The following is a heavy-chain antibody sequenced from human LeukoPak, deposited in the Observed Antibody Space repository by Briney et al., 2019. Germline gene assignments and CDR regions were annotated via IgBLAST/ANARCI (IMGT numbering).Heavy chain of an antibody. J-gene: IGHJ4*02. CDR1: GFTFSNFG. D-gene: IGHD3-9*01. V-gene: IGHV3-48*04. CDR3: ARDEGNTGYYY. CDR2: ISSRSSTI. Sequence: PGRSLRLSCAASGFTFSNFGVNWVRQAPGKGLEWVSYISSRSSTIYYADSVKGRCTISRDNAKNSLYLQMNSLRAEDTAVYYCARDEGNTGYYYWGQGTLATVSS.